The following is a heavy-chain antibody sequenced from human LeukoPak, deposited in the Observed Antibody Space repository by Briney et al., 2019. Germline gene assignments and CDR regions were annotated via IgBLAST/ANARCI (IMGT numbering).Heavy chain of an antibody. CDR2: FFYSGNI. J-gene: IGHJ3*02. Sequence: PSETLSLTCTVSGGSISTSSYYWGWIRQPPGKGLEWIGSFFYSGNIYYNPSLRSRVTIYIDTSKNQFSLRLSSVTAADTAVYYCARRYIPYSGSNRDAFDIWGQGTTVTVSS. D-gene: IGHD1-26*01. CDR1: GGSISTSSYY. V-gene: IGHV4-39*01. CDR3: ARRYIPYSGSNRDAFDI.